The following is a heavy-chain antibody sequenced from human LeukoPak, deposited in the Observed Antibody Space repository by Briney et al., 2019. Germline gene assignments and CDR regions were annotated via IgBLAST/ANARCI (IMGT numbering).Heavy chain of an antibody. V-gene: IGHV1-8*01. CDR1: GYTFTSYD. CDR2: MNPNSGNT. J-gene: IGHJ6*03. Sequence: GASVKVSCKASGYTFTSYDINWVRQATGQGLEWMGWMNPNSGNTGYAQKLQGRVTMTTDTSTSTAYMELRSLRSDDTAVYYCARLFSLGGYYYYYMDVWGKGTTVTVSS. CDR3: ARLFSLGGYYYYYMDV. D-gene: IGHD2-15*01.